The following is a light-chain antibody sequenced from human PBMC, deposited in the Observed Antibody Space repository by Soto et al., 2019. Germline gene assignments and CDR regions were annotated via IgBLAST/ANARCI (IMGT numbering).Light chain of an antibody. J-gene: IGKJ1*01. CDR1: QSISSW. CDR3: QQYDTSPWT. Sequence: DIQMTQSPSTLSASVSDRVTITRRASQSISSWLAWYQQKPGKAPNLLIYDVSSLESGVPSRFSGSGSGTEFTLTISSLQPDDVTTYYCQQYDTSPWTFGQGTKVEFK. CDR2: DVS. V-gene: IGKV1-5*01.